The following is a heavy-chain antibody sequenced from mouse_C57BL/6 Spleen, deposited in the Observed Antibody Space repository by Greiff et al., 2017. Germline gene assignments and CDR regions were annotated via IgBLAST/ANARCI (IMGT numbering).Heavy chain of an antibody. J-gene: IGHJ2*01. V-gene: IGHV1-64*01. D-gene: IGHD1-1*01. Sequence: QVQLQQPGAELVKPGASVKLSCKASGYTFTSYWMHWVKQRPGQGLEWIGMIHPNSGSTNYNEKFKSKATLTVDKSSSTAYMQLSSLTSEDSAVYYCARGGGSLYYFDYWGQGTTLTVSS. CDR3: ARGGGSLYYFDY. CDR2: IHPNSGST. CDR1: GYTFTSYW.